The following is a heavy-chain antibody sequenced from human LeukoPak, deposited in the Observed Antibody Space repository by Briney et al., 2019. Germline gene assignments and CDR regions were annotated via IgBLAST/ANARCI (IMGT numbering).Heavy chain of an antibody. Sequence: GGSLRLSCAASGFTFSTYGMHWVRQAPGKGLEWVAVIWYDGSDTCYADSVKGRFTISRDNSKNTLYLQMNSLRAEDTAVYYCARDPRLLRNYFDYWGQGTLVTVSS. V-gene: IGHV3-33*01. CDR1: GFTFSTYG. CDR3: ARDPRLLRNYFDY. J-gene: IGHJ4*02. CDR2: IWYDGSDT.